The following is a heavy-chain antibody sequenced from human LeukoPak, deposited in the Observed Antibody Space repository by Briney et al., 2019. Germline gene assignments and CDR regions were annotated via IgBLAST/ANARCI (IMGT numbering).Heavy chain of an antibody. CDR3: ARDGGYSGYDWGFDY. CDR2: ISNSGSSI. Sequence: TGGSLRLSCAAPGFTFSDSYMTWIRQAPGKGLEWVSYISNSGSSIYYADSVKGRFTISRDNSKNTLYLQMNSLRAEDTALYYCARDGGYSGYDWGFDYWGQGTLVTVSS. V-gene: IGHV3-11*01. CDR1: GFTFSDSY. J-gene: IGHJ4*02. D-gene: IGHD5-12*01.